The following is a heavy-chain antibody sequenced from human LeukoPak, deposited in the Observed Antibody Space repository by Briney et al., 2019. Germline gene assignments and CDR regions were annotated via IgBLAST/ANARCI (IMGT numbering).Heavy chain of an antibody. V-gene: IGHV1-46*01. D-gene: IGHD3-10*01. CDR2: ISPSGGST. J-gene: IGHJ4*02. Sequence: GSSVKVSCKASGGTFSSYAISWVRQAPGQGLEWMGTISPSGGSTSYAQKFQDRVTMTSDTSTSTVYMELRSLRSEDTAVYYCARINDMVRGVQYYFDSWGPGTLVTVSS. CDR1: GGTFSSYA. CDR3: ARINDMVRGVQYYFDS.